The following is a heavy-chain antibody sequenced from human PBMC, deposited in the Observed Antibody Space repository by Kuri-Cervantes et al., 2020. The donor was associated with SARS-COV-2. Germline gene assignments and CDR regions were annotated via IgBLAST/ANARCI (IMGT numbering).Heavy chain of an antibody. CDR1: GYSFTSFW. Sequence: GGSLRLSCQGSGYSFTSFWIVWVRQLPGKGLEWMGSFYPGDSGIRYSPAFQGQVTISADMSISTAYLQWSSLKASDTAMYYCARPETAYYVGYWGQGTRVTVSS. CDR3: ARPETAYYVGY. J-gene: IGHJ4*02. V-gene: IGHV5-51*01. CDR2: FYPGDSGI. D-gene: IGHD3-10*02.